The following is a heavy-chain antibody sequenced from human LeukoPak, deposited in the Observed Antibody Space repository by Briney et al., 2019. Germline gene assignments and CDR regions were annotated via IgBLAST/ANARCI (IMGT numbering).Heavy chain of an antibody. CDR2: IWYDGSNK. J-gene: IGHJ4*02. V-gene: IGHV3-33*01. CDR1: GFTFSSYG. Sequence: PGRSLRLSCAASGFTFSSYGMHWVRQAPGKGLEWVAVIWYDGSNKYYADSVKGRFTISRDDSKNTLYLQMNSLRAEDTAVYYCAPRSSELLDYWGQGTLVTVSS. D-gene: IGHD1-14*01. CDR3: APRSSELLDY.